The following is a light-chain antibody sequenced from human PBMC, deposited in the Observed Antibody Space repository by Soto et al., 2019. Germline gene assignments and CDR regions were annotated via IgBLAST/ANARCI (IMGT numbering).Light chain of an antibody. J-gene: IGLJ2*01. V-gene: IGLV2-23*02. Sequence: QSVLTQPASVSGSPGQSITISCTGTSSDVGKYNLVSWYQQHPGKAPKLVIFEVNKRPSGVSDRFSGSKSANTASLTISGLQAEDEADYYCCSYAGSSTLVFGGGTKVTVL. CDR1: SSDVGKYNL. CDR3: CSYAGSSTLV. CDR2: EVN.